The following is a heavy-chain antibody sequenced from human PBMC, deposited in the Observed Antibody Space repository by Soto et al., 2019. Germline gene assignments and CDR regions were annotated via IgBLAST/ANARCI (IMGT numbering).Heavy chain of an antibody. J-gene: IGHJ6*02. Sequence: ASVKVSCKVSGYTLTELSMHWVRQAPGKGLEWMGGFDPEDAEIIYAQKFQGRVTMTEDTSTDTAYMELSSLRSEDTAVYYCAGITMIVVGAYGMDVWGQGTLVTVSS. CDR2: FDPEDAEI. V-gene: IGHV1-24*01. D-gene: IGHD3-22*01. CDR1: GYTLTELS. CDR3: AGITMIVVGAYGMDV.